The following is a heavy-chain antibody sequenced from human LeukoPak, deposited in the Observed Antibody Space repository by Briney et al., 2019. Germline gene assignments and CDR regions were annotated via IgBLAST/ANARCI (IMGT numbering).Heavy chain of an antibody. V-gene: IGHV3-23*01. CDR3: TLTYSSSWYSFDY. CDR2: ISGSGGST. D-gene: IGHD6-13*01. J-gene: IGHJ4*02. Sequence: GGSLRLSCAASGFTFSLYNMNWVRQAPGKGLEWVSAISGSGGSTYYADSVKGRFTISRDNSKNTLYLQMNSLRAEDTAVYYCTLTYSSSWYSFDYWGQGTLVTVSS. CDR1: GFTFSLYN.